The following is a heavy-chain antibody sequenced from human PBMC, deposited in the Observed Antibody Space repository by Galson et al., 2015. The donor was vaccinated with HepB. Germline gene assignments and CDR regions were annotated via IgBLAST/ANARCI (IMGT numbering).Heavy chain of an antibody. Sequence: SLRLSCAASGFTFSSYGMHWVRQAPGKRLEWVAVISYDGSNKYYADSVKGRFTISRDNSKNTLYLQMNSLRAEDTAVYYCAKDRRDCTNGVCYAYYYYYGMDVCGQGTTVTVSS. V-gene: IGHV3-30*18. D-gene: IGHD2-8*01. CDR3: AKDRRDCTNGVCYAYYYYYGMDV. CDR1: GFTFSSYG. J-gene: IGHJ6*02. CDR2: ISYDGSNK.